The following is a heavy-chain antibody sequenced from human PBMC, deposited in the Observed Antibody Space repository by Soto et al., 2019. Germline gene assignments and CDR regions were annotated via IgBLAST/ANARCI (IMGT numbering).Heavy chain of an antibody. CDR2: IRDDGKKT. Sequence: GGSLRLSCAASGFTFSHYIYHRAHQAPGQGLKWAAAIRDDGKKTNYATSVRGRFTVSRDMSQSTLILQLNNLRIDDSAIYSWAREVYSHAFLGFDLWGQRTPVAVSS. D-gene: IGHD3-3*02. V-gene: IGHV3-30*04. J-gene: IGHJ5*02. CDR1: GFTFSHYI. CDR3: AREVYSHAFLGFDL.